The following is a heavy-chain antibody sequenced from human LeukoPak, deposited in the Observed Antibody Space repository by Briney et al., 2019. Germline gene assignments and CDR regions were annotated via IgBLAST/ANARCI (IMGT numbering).Heavy chain of an antibody. J-gene: IGHJ3*02. D-gene: IGHD3-10*01. Sequence: PGGSLRLSCAASGFTFDDYAMHWVRQAPGKGLEWVSGISWNSGSIGYADSVKGRFTISRDNAKNSLYLQMNSLRAEDTALYYCAKDMAYGSGSYADAFDIWGQGTMVTVSS. V-gene: IGHV3-9*01. CDR2: ISWNSGSI. CDR3: AKDMAYGSGSYADAFDI. CDR1: GFTFDDYA.